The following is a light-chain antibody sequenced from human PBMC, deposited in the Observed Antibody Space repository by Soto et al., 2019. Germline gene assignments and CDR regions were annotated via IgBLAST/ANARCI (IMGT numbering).Light chain of an antibody. V-gene: IGLV6-57*02. J-gene: IGLJ1*01. CDR1: SGSIASNY. Sequence: NFILTQPHSGSESPGKTVTLSCTGSSGSIASNYVQCYQQRPGSAPTVVIYADDQRPSGVPDRFSGSIDRSSNSASLTISGLKTEDEADYYCQSYVSLNLVFGPGTKVTVL. CDR3: QSYVSLNLV. CDR2: ADD.